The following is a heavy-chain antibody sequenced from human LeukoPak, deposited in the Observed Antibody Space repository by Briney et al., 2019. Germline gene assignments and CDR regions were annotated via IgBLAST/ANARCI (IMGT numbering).Heavy chain of an antibody. D-gene: IGHD5-24*01. J-gene: IGHJ5*02. CDR2: LNANSGST. CDR1: GYTFTSYD. CDR3: ARYERWPRYLFGL. Sequence: GASVRVSCKASGYTFTSYDINWVRQAPGQGLEWMGWLNANSGSTDYAQKLKGRVTITRNTSISTPYMELSSLRAEDTAVYYWARYERWPRYLFGLWGQGTLVTVSS. V-gene: IGHV1-8*03.